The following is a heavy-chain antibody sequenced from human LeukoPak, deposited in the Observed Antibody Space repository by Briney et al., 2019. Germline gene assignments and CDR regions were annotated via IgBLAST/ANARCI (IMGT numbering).Heavy chain of an antibody. Sequence: PGGSLRLSCAASGXTFTTYAMSWVRQAPGKGLEWVSAISDGGGSTYYADSVKGRFTISRDNSKNTLYLQMSSLRAEDTAVYYCAKVLSGTLTFDHWGQGTLVTVSS. CDR2: ISDGGGST. V-gene: IGHV3-23*01. D-gene: IGHD3-10*01. CDR1: GXTFTTYA. CDR3: AKVLSGTLTFDH. J-gene: IGHJ4*02.